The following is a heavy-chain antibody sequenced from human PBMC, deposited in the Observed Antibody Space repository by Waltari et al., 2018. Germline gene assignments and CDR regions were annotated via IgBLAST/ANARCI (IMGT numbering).Heavy chain of an antibody. D-gene: IGHD6-19*01. CDR3: TSGRWLANFDD. Sequence: EGQLVEYGGGLVQPGRSLRLSCKVSGFTFSDYDLGWVRQAPGKGLEWVAFIRSKPYGETTEYAASVRGRFTISRDDSENFAYLEMNSLKSEDTALYYCTSGRWLANFDDWGQGALVTVSS. CDR1: GFTFSDYD. V-gene: IGHV3-49*04. J-gene: IGHJ4*02. CDR2: IRSKPYGETT.